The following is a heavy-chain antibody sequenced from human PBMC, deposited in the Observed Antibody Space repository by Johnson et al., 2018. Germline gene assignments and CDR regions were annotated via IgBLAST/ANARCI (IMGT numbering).Heavy chain of an antibody. CDR1: GGSINTGRHH. V-gene: IGHV4-61*02. D-gene: IGHD3-10*01. J-gene: IGHJ6*04. CDR3: AREFQEPAIRGIHLDV. Sequence: QVQLQESGPGLVKPSETPSLTCSVSGGSINTGRHHWSWIRQSAWKGLEWIGRIYTTGSATYTASPESRVTLSVLPSKTQFSLKLTSVTAAETAIYYCAREFQEPAIRGIHLDVWGKGTTVTVSS. CDR2: IYTTGSA.